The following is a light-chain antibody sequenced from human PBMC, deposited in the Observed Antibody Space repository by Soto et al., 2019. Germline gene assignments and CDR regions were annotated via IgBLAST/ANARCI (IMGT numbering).Light chain of an antibody. J-gene: IGLJ2*01. Sequence: QAVLTQSPSASASLGASVKLTCTLSSGHSSYAIAWHQQQPEKGPRYLMKLNSDGSHTKGDEIPDRFSGSSSGAERYLTISSLQSEDEADYYCQTWGTGNVVFGGGTKLTVL. CDR1: SGHSSYA. CDR2: LNSDGSH. V-gene: IGLV4-69*01. CDR3: QTWGTGNVV.